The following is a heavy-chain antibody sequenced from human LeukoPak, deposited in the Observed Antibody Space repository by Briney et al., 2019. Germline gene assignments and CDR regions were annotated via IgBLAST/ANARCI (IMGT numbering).Heavy chain of an antibody. Sequence: SETLSLTCAVYGGSFSGYYWSWIRQPPGKGLEWIGEINHRGSTNYNPSLKSRVTISVDTSKNQFSLKLSSVTAADTAVYYCARQYSSSSWNWFDPWGQGTLVTVSS. CDR1: GGSFSGYY. D-gene: IGHD6-6*01. CDR2: INHRGST. CDR3: ARQYSSSSWNWFDP. J-gene: IGHJ5*02. V-gene: IGHV4-34*01.